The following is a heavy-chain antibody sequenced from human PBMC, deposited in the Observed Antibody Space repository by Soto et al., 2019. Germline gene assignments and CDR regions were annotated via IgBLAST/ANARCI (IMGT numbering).Heavy chain of an antibody. CDR1: GFTFSSYA. J-gene: IGHJ3*02. V-gene: IGHV3-64D*06. D-gene: IGHD3-16*01. CDR3: GKGEGGGMKAFDI. CDR2: ISSNGGST. Sequence: GGSLRLSCSASGFTFSSYAMHWVRQAPGKGLEYVSAISSNGGSTYYADSVKGRFTISRDNSKNTLYLQMSSLRAEDTAVYYCGKGEGGGMKAFDIWGQGTMVTVSS.